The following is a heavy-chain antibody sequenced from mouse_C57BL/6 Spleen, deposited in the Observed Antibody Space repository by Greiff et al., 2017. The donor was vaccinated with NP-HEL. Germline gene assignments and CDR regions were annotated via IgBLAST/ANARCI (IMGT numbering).Heavy chain of an antibody. CDR2: IYPRSGNT. CDR3: ARGDGNPWYFDV. D-gene: IGHD2-1*01. J-gene: IGHJ1*03. CDR1: GYTFTSYG. Sequence: VQLQESGAELARPGASVKLSCKASGYTFTSYGISWVKQRTGQGLEWIGEIYPRSGNTYYNEKFKGKATLTADKSSSTAYMELRSLTSEDSAVYFCARGDGNPWYFDVWGTGTTVTVSS. V-gene: IGHV1-81*01.